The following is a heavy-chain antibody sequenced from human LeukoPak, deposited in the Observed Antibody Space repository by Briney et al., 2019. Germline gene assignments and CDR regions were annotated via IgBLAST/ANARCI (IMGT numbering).Heavy chain of an antibody. CDR3: ARNRIDYYGSASYYSRNKWFDP. J-gene: IGHJ5*02. CDR1: GFTFSSFA. Sequence: PGGSLRLSCAASGFTFSSFAMSWVRQAPGKGLEWVSDISGSGDSTYYADSVKGRFTISRDNSKSTLFLQMNSLRVEDTAVYYCARNRIDYYGSASYYSRNKWFDPWGQGTLVTVSS. CDR2: ISGSGDST. D-gene: IGHD3-10*01. V-gene: IGHV3-23*01.